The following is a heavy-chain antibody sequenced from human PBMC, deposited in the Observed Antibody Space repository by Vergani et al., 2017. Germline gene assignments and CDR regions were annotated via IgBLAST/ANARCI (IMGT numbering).Heavy chain of an antibody. D-gene: IGHD7-27*01. CDR2: IYSGGST. V-gene: IGHV4-39*01. Sequence: QLQLQESGPGLVEPSETLSLTCTVSGGSISSSSLYWGWIRQPPGKGLEWIGTIYSGGSTYFNPSLKSRASISVDTSKNQFSLKLNSVAAADTALYYCARLGWGAGPGEDFWGQGTLVTVSS. J-gene: IGHJ4*02. CDR3: ARLGWGAGPGEDF. CDR1: GGSISSSSLY.